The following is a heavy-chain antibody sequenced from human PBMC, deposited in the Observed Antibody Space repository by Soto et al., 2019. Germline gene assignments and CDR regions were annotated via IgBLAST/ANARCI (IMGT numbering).Heavy chain of an antibody. Sequence: PGGSLRLSCAASGFTFSSYSMNWVRQAPGKGLEWVSYISSSSSTIYYADSVKGRFTISRDNAKNSLYLQMNSLRAEDTAVYYCARRTSVDTAMVTYPTEPIDYWGQGTLVTVSS. D-gene: IGHD5-18*01. CDR1: GFTFSSYS. CDR2: ISSSSSTI. J-gene: IGHJ4*02. CDR3: ARRTSVDTAMVTYPTEPIDY. V-gene: IGHV3-48*01.